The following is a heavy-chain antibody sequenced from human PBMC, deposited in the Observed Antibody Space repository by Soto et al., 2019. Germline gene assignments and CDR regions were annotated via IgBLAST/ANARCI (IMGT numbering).Heavy chain of an antibody. V-gene: IGHV6-1*01. J-gene: IGHJ3*02. Sequence: PSQTLSLTCAISGDSVSSNTAAWNWIRQSPSRGLEWLGRTYYRSKWYNDYAVSVKSRITINPDTSKNQFSLQLNSVTPEDTAVYYCASAGIAVAGTIVGAFDIWGQRTMVTVSS. D-gene: IGHD6-19*01. CDR2: TYYRSKWYN. CDR1: GDSVSSNTAA. CDR3: ASAGIAVAGTIVGAFDI.